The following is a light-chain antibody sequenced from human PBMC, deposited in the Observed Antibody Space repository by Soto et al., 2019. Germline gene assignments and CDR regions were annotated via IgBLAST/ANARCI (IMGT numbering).Light chain of an antibody. CDR1: SSDVGANNY. J-gene: IGLJ2*01. CDR2: EVS. CDR3: SSFTSSSTLV. V-gene: IGLV2-14*03. Sequence: QSVLTQPAAVSGSPGQSITISCTGTSSDVGANNYVSWCQQHPGKAPKLIIYEVSDRPSGVSDRFSGSKSGNTASLTISGLQAEDEAVYYCSSFTSSSTLVFGGGTKVTVL.